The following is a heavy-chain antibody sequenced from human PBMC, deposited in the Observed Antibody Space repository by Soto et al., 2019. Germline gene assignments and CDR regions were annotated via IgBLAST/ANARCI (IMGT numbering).Heavy chain of an antibody. V-gene: IGHV1-69*13. CDR3: ARNYGSGSYYKIWFDP. Sequence: ASVKVSCKASGGTFSSYAISWVRQAPGQGLEWMGGIIPIFGTANYAQKFQGRVTITADESTSTAYMELSSLRSEDTAVYYCARNYGSGSYYKIWFDPWGQGTLVTVSS. D-gene: IGHD3-10*01. J-gene: IGHJ5*02. CDR2: IIPIFGTA. CDR1: GGTFSSYA.